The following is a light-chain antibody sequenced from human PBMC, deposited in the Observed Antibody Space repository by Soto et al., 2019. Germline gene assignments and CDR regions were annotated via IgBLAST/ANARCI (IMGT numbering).Light chain of an antibody. CDR1: SSDVGGYNY. CDR2: DVS. V-gene: IGLV2-14*01. CDR3: ASYTTSSTYV. J-gene: IGLJ1*01. Sequence: QSVLTQPPSASGSPGQSVTISCTGTSSDVGGYNYVSWYQQHPGKAPKLVIYDVSNRPSGVSDHFSGSKSGNTASLTISGLQTEDEADYYCASYTTSSTYVFGTGTKVTVL.